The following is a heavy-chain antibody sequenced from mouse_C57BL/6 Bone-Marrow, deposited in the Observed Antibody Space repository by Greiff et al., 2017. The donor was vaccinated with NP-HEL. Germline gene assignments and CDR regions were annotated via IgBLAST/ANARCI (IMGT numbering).Heavy chain of an antibody. D-gene: IGHD2-3*01. Sequence: EVHLVESGGGLVQPGGSLSLSCAASGFTFTDYYMSWVRQPPGKALEWLGFISNKANGYTYEYSVSVKGRFTIYRDNSQSYLYLQMNALRAEDSATYNCAGRYDGYFPIAYWGQGTLVTVSA. CDR3: AGRYDGYFPIAY. V-gene: IGHV7-3*01. CDR2: ISNKANGYTY. CDR1: GFTFTDYY. J-gene: IGHJ3*01.